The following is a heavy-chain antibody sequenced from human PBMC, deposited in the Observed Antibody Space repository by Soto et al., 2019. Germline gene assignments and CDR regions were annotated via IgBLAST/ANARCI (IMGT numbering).Heavy chain of an antibody. V-gene: IGHV1-46*01. CDR2: ISPHGGST. CDR1: RDTFTSYY. D-gene: IGHD1-26*01. CDR3: ARSSGGNFGIIIEGTNWFAP. Sequence: ASVKVSCRAPRDTFTSYYINSVRQAPGQGLEWMGVISPHGGSTAYAQKFKGRVTSTRDTSASTVYMEVSSLTSEDTAMYYCARSSGGNFGIIIEGTNWFAPWGQGTLVTVSS. J-gene: IGHJ5*02.